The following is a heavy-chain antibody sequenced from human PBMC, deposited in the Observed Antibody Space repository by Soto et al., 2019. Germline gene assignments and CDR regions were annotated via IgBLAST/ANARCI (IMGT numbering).Heavy chain of an antibody. CDR2: ISYDGSNK. D-gene: IGHD6-13*01. CDR1: GFTFSSYA. CDR3: ARGRIAAAGTGWFDP. J-gene: IGHJ5*02. Sequence: QVQLVESGGGVVQPGRSLRLSCAASGFTFSSYAMHWVRQAPGKGLEWVAVISYDGSNKYYADSVKGRFTISRDNSKNTLYLQMNSLRAEYTAVYYCARGRIAAAGTGWFDPWGQGTLVTVSS. V-gene: IGHV3-30-3*01.